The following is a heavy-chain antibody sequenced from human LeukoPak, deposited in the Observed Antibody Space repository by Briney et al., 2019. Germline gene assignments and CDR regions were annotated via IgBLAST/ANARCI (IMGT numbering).Heavy chain of an antibody. CDR3: ARGLLDYYGSGILGG. Sequence: SETLSLTCTVSGGSISSYYWSWIRQPPGKGLEWIGYIYYSGSTNYNPSLKSRVTISLDTSKNQFSLQLNSVTPEDTAVYYCARGLLDYYGSGILGGWGQGTLVTVSS. D-gene: IGHD3-10*01. CDR1: GGSISSYY. J-gene: IGHJ4*02. V-gene: IGHV4-59*12. CDR2: IYYSGST.